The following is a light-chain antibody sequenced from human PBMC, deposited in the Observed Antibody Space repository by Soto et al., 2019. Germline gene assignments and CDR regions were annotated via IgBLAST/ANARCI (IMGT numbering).Light chain of an antibody. J-gene: IGKJ1*01. CDR2: GAS. Sequence: EIVLTQSPGTLSLSPGERATLSCRASQSVSSSYLAWYQQKPGQAPRLLIYGASSRATGIPDRFSGSGSGTDFTLTISILEPEDFAVYYCKQYGSSPTWTFGQGTKVEI. V-gene: IGKV3-20*01. CDR1: QSVSSSY. CDR3: KQYGSSPTWT.